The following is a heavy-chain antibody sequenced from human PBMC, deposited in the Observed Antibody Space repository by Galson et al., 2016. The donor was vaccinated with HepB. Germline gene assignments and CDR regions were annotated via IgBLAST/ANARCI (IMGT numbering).Heavy chain of an antibody. Sequence: SLRLSCAASGFTFSSYWMSWVRQAPGKGLEWVANVKQDGNEKYYVNSVKGRFTISRDNAKNSLYLQMNSLRAEDTAIYYCARDLSTGGVIIPYSYSYYGVDVWGQGATVTVSS. J-gene: IGHJ6*02. D-gene: IGHD3-10*01. CDR3: ARDLSTGGVIIPYSYSYYGVDV. V-gene: IGHV3-7*05. CDR2: VKQDGNEK. CDR1: GFTFSSYW.